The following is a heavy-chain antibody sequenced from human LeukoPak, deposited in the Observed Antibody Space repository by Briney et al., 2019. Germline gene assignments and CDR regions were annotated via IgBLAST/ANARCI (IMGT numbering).Heavy chain of an antibody. J-gene: IGHJ4*02. V-gene: IGHV3-7*01. CDR2: IKQDGSEK. Sequence: GGSLRLSCAASGFTFSSYWMSWVRQAPGKGLEWVANIKQDGSEKYYVDSVKGRFTISRDNAKNSLYLQMNSLRAEDTAVYYCARGPLYGDYDYYSDYWGQGTLVTVSS. CDR1: GFTFSSYW. CDR3: ARGPLYGDYDYYSDY. D-gene: IGHD4-17*01.